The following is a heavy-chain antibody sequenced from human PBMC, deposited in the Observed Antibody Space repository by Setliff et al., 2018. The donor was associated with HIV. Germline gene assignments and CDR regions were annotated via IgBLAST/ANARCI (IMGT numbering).Heavy chain of an antibody. V-gene: IGHV3-9*01. Sequence: GGSLRLSCAPSGFTFDDYALHWVRQAPGKGLEWVSGIKWSTNRIRYADSVKGRFTISRDSAKNFLYLQMNSLTTEDTALYYCAKEAVSGTYFGSGFDYWGQGTLVTVSS. CDR1: GFTFDDYA. CDR3: AKEAVSGTYFGSGFDY. CDR2: IKWSTNRI. J-gene: IGHJ4*02. D-gene: IGHD1-26*01.